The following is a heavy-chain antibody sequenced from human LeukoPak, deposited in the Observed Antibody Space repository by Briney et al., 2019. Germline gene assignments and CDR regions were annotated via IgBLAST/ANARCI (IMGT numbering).Heavy chain of an antibody. CDR1: GFTVSSNY. V-gene: IGHV3-53*01. Sequence: GGSMRLSRAVSGFTVSSNYMTWVRQAPGEGLEWVSVIYSGGSIYYADSVKGRFTISRDISKNTVDLQLNSLRAEDTAVYYCASGKETSMAQGYWGQGTLVTVSS. J-gene: IGHJ4*02. CDR3: ASGKETSMAQGY. CDR2: IYSGGSI. D-gene: IGHD5-18*01.